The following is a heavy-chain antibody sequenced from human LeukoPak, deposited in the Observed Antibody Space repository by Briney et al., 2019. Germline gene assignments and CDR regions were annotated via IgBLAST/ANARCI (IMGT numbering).Heavy chain of an antibody. J-gene: IGHJ6*02. Sequence: GGSLRLSCAASGFTFSNYAMTWVRQAPGKGLEWVSTINSGGSTYYSDSVKGRFTISRDNSKNTLYLQMNSLRAEDTAVYYCAKGPRGYGSGSYNYYYYGMDVWGQGTTVTVSS. D-gene: IGHD3-10*01. CDR3: AKGPRGYGSGSYNYYYYGMDV. CDR1: GFTFSNYA. V-gene: IGHV3-23*01. CDR2: INSGGST.